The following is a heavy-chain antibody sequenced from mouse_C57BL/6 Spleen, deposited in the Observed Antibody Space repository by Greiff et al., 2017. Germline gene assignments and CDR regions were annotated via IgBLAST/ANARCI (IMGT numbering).Heavy chain of an antibody. CDR1: GYSITSGYY. D-gene: IGHD2-3*01. Sequence: DVHLVESGPGLVKPSQSLSLTCSVTGYSITSGYYWNWIRQFPGNKLEWMGYISYDGSNNYNPSLKNRISITRDTSKKQFFLKLNSVTTEDTATYYCARDDGYYGWYFDVWGTGTTVTVSS. J-gene: IGHJ1*03. V-gene: IGHV3-6*01. CDR3: ARDDGYYGWYFDV. CDR2: ISYDGSN.